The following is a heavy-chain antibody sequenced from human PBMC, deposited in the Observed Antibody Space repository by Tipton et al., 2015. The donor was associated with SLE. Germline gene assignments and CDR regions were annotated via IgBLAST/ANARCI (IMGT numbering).Heavy chain of an antibody. CDR1: GFTFSNAW. V-gene: IGHV3-15*01. D-gene: IGHD2-2*02. J-gene: IGHJ1*01. Sequence: SLRLSCAGSGFTFSNAWVSWVRQAPGKGLEWVGRIKSKTDGGTTDYAAPVKGRFTFSRDDSKNTLYLQMNSLRTEDTAVYYCATDPNCSSTSCYTPEYFHHWGQGTVVTVSS. CDR2: IKSKTDGGTT. CDR3: ATDPNCSSTSCYTPEYFHH.